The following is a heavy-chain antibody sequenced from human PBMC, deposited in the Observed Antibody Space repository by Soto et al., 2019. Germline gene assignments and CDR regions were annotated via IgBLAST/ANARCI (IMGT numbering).Heavy chain of an antibody. D-gene: IGHD6-19*01. CDR1: GFSFSDYY. CDR2: ISSRSGTI. CDR3: ADVAGTVDY. Sequence: SGGSLRLSCAASGFSFSDYYMTWIRQAPGQGLEWVSYISSRSGTIFSADSVKGRFTLSRDNSKNSMYLQMNSLRAEDTAVYYCADVAGTVDYWGQGTLVTVSS. J-gene: IGHJ4*02. V-gene: IGHV3-11*04.